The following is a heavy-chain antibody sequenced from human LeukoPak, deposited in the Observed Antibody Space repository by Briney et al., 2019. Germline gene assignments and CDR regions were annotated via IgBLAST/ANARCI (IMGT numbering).Heavy chain of an antibody. J-gene: IGHJ4*02. D-gene: IGHD3-22*01. CDR2: ISSTGSNI. V-gene: IGHV3-48*03. CDR1: GFTFSTYE. Sequence: GGSLRLSCTASGFTFSTYEMNWVRQAPGKGLEWVSYISSTGSNIYYADSVKGRFTISRDNAKNSLYLLMNSLRTEDTAVYYCAATYYYDGSGDYWGQGTLVTVSS. CDR3: AATYYYDGSGDY.